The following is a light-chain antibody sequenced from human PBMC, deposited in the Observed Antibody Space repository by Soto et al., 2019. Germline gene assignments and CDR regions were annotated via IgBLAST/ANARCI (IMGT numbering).Light chain of an antibody. V-gene: IGKV3-20*01. CDR2: GAS. CDR3: QQYGSSLVIT. Sequence: LAEHRGYQYLCRGESTELSCRSSQSVTSSYLAWYQQKRGQAPRLLIYGASSRATGIPDRFSGSGSGTDFTLTISSLEIEDFAVYYCQQYGSSLVITVAQGTRLEIK. CDR1: QSVTSSY. J-gene: IGKJ5*01.